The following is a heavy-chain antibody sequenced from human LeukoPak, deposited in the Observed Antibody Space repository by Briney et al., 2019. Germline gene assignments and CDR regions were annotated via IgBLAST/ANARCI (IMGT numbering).Heavy chain of an antibody. CDR2: IYYSGST. V-gene: IGHV4-59*01. Sequence: SETLSLTCTVSGGSISSYYWSWIRQPPGKGLEWIGYIYYSGSTNYNPSLKSRVTISVDTSKNQFSLKLSFVTAADTAVYYCARARSAMIVVGWGAFDIWGQGTTVTVSS. CDR1: GGSISSYY. J-gene: IGHJ3*02. CDR3: ARARSAMIVVGWGAFDI. D-gene: IGHD3-22*01.